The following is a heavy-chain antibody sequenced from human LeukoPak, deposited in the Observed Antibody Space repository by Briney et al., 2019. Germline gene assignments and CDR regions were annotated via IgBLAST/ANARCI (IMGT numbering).Heavy chain of an antibody. Sequence: SETLSLTCTVSGASISSDSNYWAWVRQPPGKGLRWIGSIYHTGSTFYNPSLMSRVSISIDSSKNQFSLELSSVTVADTALYYCARDISISWFYSWGQGTLVSVSS. CDR1: GASISSDSNY. V-gene: IGHV4-39*07. J-gene: IGHJ5*01. CDR2: IYHTGST. CDR3: ARDISISWFYS. D-gene: IGHD3-3*02.